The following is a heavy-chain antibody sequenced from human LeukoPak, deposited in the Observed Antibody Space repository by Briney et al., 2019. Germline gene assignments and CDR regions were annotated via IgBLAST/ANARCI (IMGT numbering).Heavy chain of an antibody. Sequence: SGGSLRLSCAVSGLIFSNYGMHWVRQAPGKGLEWVAFIRYDGSNKYYIDSLKGRFTISRDNSKNTLYLEMNSLKPEDTAVYYCAKGGGYTSSSHHFDYWGQGTLVTVSS. CDR3: AKGGGYTSSSHHFDY. D-gene: IGHD6-6*01. CDR2: IRYDGSNK. V-gene: IGHV3-30*02. J-gene: IGHJ4*02. CDR1: GLIFSNYG.